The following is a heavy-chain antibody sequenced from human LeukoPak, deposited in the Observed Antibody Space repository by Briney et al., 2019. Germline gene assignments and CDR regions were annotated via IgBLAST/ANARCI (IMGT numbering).Heavy chain of an antibody. V-gene: IGHV3-30*04. Sequence: QPGGSLRLSCAASGFTSSAIHWVRQSPGKGLEWLAIISFDGAYRYYADSVKGRFTISRDISKNTFYLQMSSLTADDAALYYCAKDQQGGAGSGRFDYWGQGTLATVSS. CDR1: GFTSSA. J-gene: IGHJ4*02. CDR2: ISFDGAYR. D-gene: IGHD3-10*01. CDR3: AKDQQGGAGSGRFDY.